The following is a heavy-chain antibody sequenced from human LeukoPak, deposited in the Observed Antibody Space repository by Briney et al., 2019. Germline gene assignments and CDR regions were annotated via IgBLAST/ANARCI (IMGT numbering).Heavy chain of an antibody. CDR2: ISSRSSTI. Sequence: GGSLRLSCAGSGFTLSNYGMNWVRQAPGKGLERVSCISSRSSTIYYVDSVKGRFTISRDNAKNSLYLQMNSLRAEDTAVYYCAREGSVPDAFDIWGQGTMVTVSS. V-gene: IGHV3-48*01. CDR3: AREGSVPDAFDI. J-gene: IGHJ3*02. D-gene: IGHD5/OR15-5a*01. CDR1: GFTLSNYG.